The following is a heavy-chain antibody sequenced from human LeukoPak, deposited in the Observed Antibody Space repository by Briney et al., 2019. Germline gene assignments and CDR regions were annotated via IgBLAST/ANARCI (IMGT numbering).Heavy chain of an antibody. D-gene: IGHD3-22*01. Sequence: SETLSLTCTVSGYSISSGYYWGWIRQPPGKGLEWIGSIYHSGSTYYNPSLKSRVTISVDTSKNQFSLKLSSVTAADTAVYYCARGFNSSGYYYTTLDYWGQGTLVTVSS. CDR1: GYSISSGYY. J-gene: IGHJ4*02. CDR2: IYHSGST. CDR3: ARGFNSSGYYYTTLDY. V-gene: IGHV4-38-2*02.